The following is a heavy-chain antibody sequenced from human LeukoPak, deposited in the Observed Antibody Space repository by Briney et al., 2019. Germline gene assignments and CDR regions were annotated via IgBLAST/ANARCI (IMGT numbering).Heavy chain of an antibody. J-gene: IGHJ4*02. CDR3: ARGHSYYDSSGYIDY. CDR2: INHSGST. Sequence: PSETLSLTCAVYGGSFSGYYWSWIRQPPGKGLEWIGEINHSGSTNYNPSLKSRVTISVDTSKNQFSLKLSSETAADTAVYYCARGHSYYDSSGYIDYWGQGTLVTVSS. D-gene: IGHD3-22*01. V-gene: IGHV4-34*01. CDR1: GGSFSGYY.